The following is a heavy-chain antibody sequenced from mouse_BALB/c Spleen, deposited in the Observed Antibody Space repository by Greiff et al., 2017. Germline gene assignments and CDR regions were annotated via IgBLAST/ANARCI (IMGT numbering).Heavy chain of an antibody. J-gene: IGHJ4*01. CDR2: INPSNGRT. CDR3: ARPGTGYAMDY. D-gene: IGHD3-3*01. CDR1: GYTFTSYW. Sequence: QVQLQQPGAELVKPGASVKLSCKASGYTFTSYWMHWVKQRPGQGLEWIGEINPSNGRTNYNEKFKSKATLTVYKSSSTAYMQLSSLTSEDSAVYYCARPGTGYAMDYWGQGTSVTVSS. V-gene: IGHV1S81*02.